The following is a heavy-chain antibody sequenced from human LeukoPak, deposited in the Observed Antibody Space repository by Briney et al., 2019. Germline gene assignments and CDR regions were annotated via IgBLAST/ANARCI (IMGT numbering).Heavy chain of an antibody. CDR2: ISYDGSNK. CDR3: ARKRRPYDSSVYGMDV. V-gene: IGHV3-30*04. Sequence: PGGSLRLSCAASGFTFSSYAMHWVRQAPGKGLEWVAVISYDGSNKYYADSVKGRFTISRDNSKNTLYLQMNSLRAEDTAVYYCARKRRPYDSSVYGMDVWGQGTTVTVSS. J-gene: IGHJ6*02. D-gene: IGHD3-22*01. CDR1: GFTFSSYA.